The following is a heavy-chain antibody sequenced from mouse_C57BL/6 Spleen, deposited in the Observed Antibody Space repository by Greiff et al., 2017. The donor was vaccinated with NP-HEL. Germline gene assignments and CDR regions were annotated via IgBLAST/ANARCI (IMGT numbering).Heavy chain of an antibody. CDR3: AKIDSRENYYDY. Sequence: QVQLQQPGAELVKPGASVKVSCKASGYTFTSYWMHWVKQRPGQGLEWIGRINPSDSDTNYNQKFKGKATLTVDKSSSTAYMKLSSLTSEDSAVYYCAKIDSRENYYDYWGQGTTLTVSS. CDR2: INPSDSDT. D-gene: IGHD3-2*01. CDR1: GYTFTSYW. J-gene: IGHJ2*01. V-gene: IGHV1-74*01.